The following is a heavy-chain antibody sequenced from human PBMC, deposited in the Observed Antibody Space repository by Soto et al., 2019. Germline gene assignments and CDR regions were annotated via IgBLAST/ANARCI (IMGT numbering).Heavy chain of an antibody. J-gene: IGHJ2*01. CDR3: ARGRRNWYFDL. V-gene: IGHV3-48*02. Sequence: EVQLVESGGGLVQPGGYLRLSCAAAGFTFSSYSMNWVRQAPGKGLEWVSYISSSSSTIYYADSVKGRFTIFRDNAKNSLYLQMNILRDEDTAVYYCARGRRNWYFDLWGRGTLVTVSS. D-gene: IGHD1-1*01. CDR1: GFTFSSYS. CDR2: ISSSSSTI.